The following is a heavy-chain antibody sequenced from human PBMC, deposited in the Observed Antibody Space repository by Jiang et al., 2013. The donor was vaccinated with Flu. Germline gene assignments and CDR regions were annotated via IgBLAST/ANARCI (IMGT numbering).Heavy chain of an antibody. CDR3: ASQLTIFEGGY. V-gene: IGHV4-34*01. Sequence: LKPSETLSLTCAVYGGSFSGYYWSWIRQPPGKGLEWIGEINHSGSTNYNPSLKSRVTISVDTSKNQFSLKLSSVTAADTAVYYCASQLTIFEGGYWGQGTLVTVSS. CDR2: INHSGST. CDR1: GGSFSGYY. D-gene: IGHD3-3*01. J-gene: IGHJ4*02.